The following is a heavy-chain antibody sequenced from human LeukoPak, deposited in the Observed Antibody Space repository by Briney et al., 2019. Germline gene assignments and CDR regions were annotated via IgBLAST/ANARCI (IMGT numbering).Heavy chain of an antibody. CDR1: GGSISSGGYY. J-gene: IGHJ3*02. CDR2: IYYSGST. Sequence: SETLSRTCTVSGGSISSGGYYWSWIRQHPGKGLEWIGYIYYSGSTYYNPSLKSRVTISVDTSKNQFSLKLSSVTAADTAVYYCARGLWFGELFAFDIWGQGTMVTVSS. V-gene: IGHV4-31*03. CDR3: ARGLWFGELFAFDI. D-gene: IGHD3-10*01.